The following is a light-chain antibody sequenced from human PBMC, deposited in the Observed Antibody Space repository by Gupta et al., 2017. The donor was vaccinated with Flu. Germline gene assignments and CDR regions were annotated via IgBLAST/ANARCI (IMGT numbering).Light chain of an antibody. CDR2: AAS. CDR3: QQTYSTPPT. J-gene: IGKJ4*01. CDR1: QSISSY. Sequence: PSSLSASVEDRVTITCRASQSISSYLNWYQQKPGKAPKLLIYAASSLQSGVPSRFSGSGSGTDFTLTISSLQPEDFATYYCQQTYSTPPTFGGGTKVEIK. V-gene: IGKV1-39*01.